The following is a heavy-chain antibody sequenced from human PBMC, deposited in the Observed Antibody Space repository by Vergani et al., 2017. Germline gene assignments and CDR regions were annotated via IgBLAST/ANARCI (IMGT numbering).Heavy chain of an antibody. J-gene: IGHJ4*02. D-gene: IGHD6-19*01. Sequence: EVQLLESGGGLVQPGGSLRLSCAASGFTFSSYAMSWVRQAPGKGLEWVSAISGSGGSTYYADSVKGRFTISRDNSKYTLYLQMNSLRAEDTAVYYCAKPLAVAGPITYYFDYWGQGTLVTVSS. CDR3: AKPLAVAGPITYYFDY. CDR2: ISGSGGST. CDR1: GFTFSSYA. V-gene: IGHV3-23*01.